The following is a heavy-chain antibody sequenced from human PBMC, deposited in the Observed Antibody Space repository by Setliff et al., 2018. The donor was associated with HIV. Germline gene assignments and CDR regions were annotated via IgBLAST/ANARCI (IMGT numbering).Heavy chain of an antibody. D-gene: IGHD3-3*01. CDR1: GYTFTGYY. CDR3: ARDLKRPNSNFWGGYPIPFDS. J-gene: IGHJ4*02. CDR2: INTNTGNP. V-gene: IGHV7-4-1*02. Sequence: GASVKVSCMASGYTFTGYYMHWVRQAPGQGLELMGWINTNTGNPTYAQGFTGRFVFSLDTSVSTAYLQISSLKAEDTAVYFCARDLKRPNSNFWGGYPIPFDSWGQGTLVTVSS.